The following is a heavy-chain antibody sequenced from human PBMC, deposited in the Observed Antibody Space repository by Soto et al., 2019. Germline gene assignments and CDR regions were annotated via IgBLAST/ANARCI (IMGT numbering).Heavy chain of an antibody. CDR1: GFTFSSYS. Sequence: GGSLRLSCAASGFTFSSYSMNWVRQAPEKGLEWVSSISSSSSYIYYADSVKGRFTISRDNAKNSLYLQMNSLRAEDTAVYYCARAIGRTSCYVYWGQGTLVTVSS. D-gene: IGHD2-2*01. V-gene: IGHV3-21*01. J-gene: IGHJ4*02. CDR3: ARAIGRTSCYVY. CDR2: ISSSSSYI.